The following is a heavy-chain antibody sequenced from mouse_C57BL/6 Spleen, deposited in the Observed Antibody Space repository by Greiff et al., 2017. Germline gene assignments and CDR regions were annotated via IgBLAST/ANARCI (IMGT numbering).Heavy chain of an antibody. CDR1: GYTFTSYW. D-gene: IGHD2-2*01. CDR3: ARSVGLPPRSYFDV. CDR2: IDPSDSYT. V-gene: IGHV1-69*01. J-gene: IGHJ1*03. Sequence: QVQLQQPGAELVMPGASVKLSCKASGYTFTSYWMHWVKQRPGQGLEWIGEIDPSDSYTNYNQKFKGKSTLTVDKSSSTAYMQLSSLTSEDSAVYYWARSVGLPPRSYFDVWGTGTTVTVSS.